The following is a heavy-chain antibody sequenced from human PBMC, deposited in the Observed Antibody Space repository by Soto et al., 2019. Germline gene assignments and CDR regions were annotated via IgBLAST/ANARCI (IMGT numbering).Heavy chain of an antibody. V-gene: IGHV4-31*03. J-gene: IGHJ6*02. Sequence: SETLSLTCTVSGGSISSGGYYWSWIRQHPGKGLEWIGYIYYSGSTYYNPSLKGRVTISVDTSKNQFSLKLSSVTAADTAVYYCARDRKGQNYYYYGMDVWGQGTTVTVSS. CDR2: IYYSGST. CDR1: GGSISSGGYY. CDR3: ARDRKGQNYYYYGMDV.